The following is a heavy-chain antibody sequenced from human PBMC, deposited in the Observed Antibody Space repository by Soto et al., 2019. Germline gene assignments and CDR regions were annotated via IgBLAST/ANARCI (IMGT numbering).Heavy chain of an antibody. CDR3: ARGPRSSGWYVY. J-gene: IGHJ4*02. D-gene: IGHD6-19*01. CDR2: INHSGST. CDR1: GGSFSGYY. Sequence: QVQLQQWGAGLLKPSETLSLTSAVYGGSFSGYYWSWIRQPPGKGLEWIGEINHSGSTNYNPSLKRRVTISVDTSKNQFSLKLSSVTAADTAVYYCARGPRSSGWYVYWGQGTLVTVSS. V-gene: IGHV4-34*01.